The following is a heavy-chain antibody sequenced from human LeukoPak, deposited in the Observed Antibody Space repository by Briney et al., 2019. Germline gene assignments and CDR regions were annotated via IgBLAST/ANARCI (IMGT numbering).Heavy chain of an antibody. CDR1: GGSISSGSYY. V-gene: IGHV4-61*02. Sequence: PSETLSLTCTVPGGSISSGSYYWSWIRQPAGKGLEWIGRIYTSGSTNYNPSLKSRVTISVDTSKNQFSLKLSSVTAADTAVYYCARAGQLGGSYHFDYWGQGTLVTVSS. J-gene: IGHJ4*02. CDR2: IYTSGST. CDR3: ARAGQLGGSYHFDY. D-gene: IGHD1-26*01.